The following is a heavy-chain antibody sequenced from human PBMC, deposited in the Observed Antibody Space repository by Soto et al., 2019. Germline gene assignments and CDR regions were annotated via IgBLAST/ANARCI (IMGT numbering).Heavy chain of an antibody. CDR1: GGSISSGDYY. CDR2: IYYSGST. J-gene: IGHJ5*02. CDR3: ARKGIAVAGTLDWFDP. Sequence: SETLSLTCTVSGGSISSGDYYWSWIRQPPGKGLEWIGYIYYSGSTYYNPSLKSRVTISVDTSKNQFSLKLSSVTAADTAVYYCARKGIAVAGTLDWFDPWGQGTLVTVSS. D-gene: IGHD6-19*01. V-gene: IGHV4-30-4*01.